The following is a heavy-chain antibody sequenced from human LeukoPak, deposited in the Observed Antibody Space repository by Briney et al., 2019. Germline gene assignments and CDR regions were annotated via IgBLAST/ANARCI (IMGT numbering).Heavy chain of an antibody. J-gene: IGHJ3*01. CDR2: INSGGENI. Sequence: PGXXLXXSCAXXGFXXXXFEMYWVRQAPGKGLEWVLYINSGGENIQYADSVKGRFTIHRDKAENPLYLEMNSLTVDDTAVYYCARDRGSSGGFPLWGQGTLVTVSS. CDR1: GFXXXXFE. V-gene: IGHV3-48*03. D-gene: IGHD1-26*01. CDR3: ARDRGSSGGFPL.